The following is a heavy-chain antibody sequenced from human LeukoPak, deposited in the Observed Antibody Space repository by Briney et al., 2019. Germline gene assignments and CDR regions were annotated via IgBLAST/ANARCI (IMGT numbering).Heavy chain of an antibody. D-gene: IGHD3-22*01. J-gene: IGHJ4*02. Sequence: GASVKVSCKASGYTFTGYYMHWVRQAPGQGLEWMGWINPNSGGTNYAQKFQGRVTMTRDTSISTAYMELSRLRSDDTAVYYCARDRSGITMIVVDLYFDYWGQGTLVTVSS. CDR3: ARDRSGITMIVVDLYFDY. V-gene: IGHV1-2*02. CDR2: INPNSGGT. CDR1: GYTFTGYY.